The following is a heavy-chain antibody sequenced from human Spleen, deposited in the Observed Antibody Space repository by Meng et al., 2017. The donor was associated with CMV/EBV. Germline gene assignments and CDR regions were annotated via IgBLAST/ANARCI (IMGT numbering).Heavy chain of an antibody. CDR1: SHW. D-gene: IGHD3-16*01. CDR3: ARDPTIMLTFGGVRGWFDP. CDR2: IYHNGIT. Sequence: SHWWNWVRQSPGKGLEWIGEIYHNGITNYKSSLKSRVTISMDKSKNHFSLRLTSVTVADTAVYYCARDPTIMLTFGGVRGWFDPWGQGILVTVSS. J-gene: IGHJ5*02. V-gene: IGHV4-4*02.